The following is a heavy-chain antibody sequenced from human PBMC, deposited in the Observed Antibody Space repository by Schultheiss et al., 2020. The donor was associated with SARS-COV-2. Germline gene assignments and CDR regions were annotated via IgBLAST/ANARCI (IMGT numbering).Heavy chain of an antibody. J-gene: IGHJ4*02. CDR3: ARDGAAAGFDY. CDR2: IIPLFGPA. CDR1: GYTFTSYA. D-gene: IGHD6-13*01. Sequence: SVKVSCKASGYTFTSYAFNWVRQAPGQGLEWLGGIIPLFGPAHYAQNFQGRVTITADESTSTAYMELSSLRSEDTAVYYCARDGAAAGFDYWGQGTLVTVSS. V-gene: IGHV1-69*13.